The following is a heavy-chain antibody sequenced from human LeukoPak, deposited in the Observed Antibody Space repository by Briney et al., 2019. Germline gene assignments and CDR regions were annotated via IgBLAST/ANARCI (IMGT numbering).Heavy chain of an antibody. J-gene: IGHJ4*02. D-gene: IGHD3-10*01. CDR3: ASVYGSGYQPPDY. Sequence: GGSLRLSCSASGFTFTSYSMNWVRQAPGKGLEWVSSISNRGDYIYYADSVKGRFTISRDNAKNSLYLQMNSLRAEDTAVYYCASVYGSGYQPPDYWGQGTLVTVSS. V-gene: IGHV3-21*01. CDR1: GFTFTSYS. CDR2: ISNRGDYI.